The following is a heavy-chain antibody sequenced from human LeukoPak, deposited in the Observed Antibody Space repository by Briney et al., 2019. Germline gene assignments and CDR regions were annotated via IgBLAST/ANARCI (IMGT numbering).Heavy chain of an antibody. J-gene: IGHJ5*02. CDR1: GFTFSSYG. Sequence: GGSLRLSCAASGFTFSSYGMHWVRQAPGKGLEWVAVISYDGSNKYYADSVKGRFTISKDNSKNTLYLQMNSLRAEDTAVYYCAKGGYGSGSYRWFDPWGQGTLVTVSS. CDR2: ISYDGSNK. D-gene: IGHD3-10*01. CDR3: AKGGYGSGSYRWFDP. V-gene: IGHV3-30*18.